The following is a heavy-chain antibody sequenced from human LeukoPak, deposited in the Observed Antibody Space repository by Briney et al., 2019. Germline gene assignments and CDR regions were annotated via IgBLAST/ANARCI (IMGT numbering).Heavy chain of an antibody. CDR2: INPNIGGT. CDR3: ARGGILGYCSSTSCHPSFKLDY. Sequence: GASVKVSCKASGYTFTGYYMPWVRQAPGQGLEWMGWINPNIGGTDYAQKFQGRVTMTRDTSISTAYMELSRLRSDDTAVYYCARGGILGYCSSTSCHPSFKLDYWGQGTLVTVSS. V-gene: IGHV1-2*02. CDR1: GYTFTGYY. D-gene: IGHD2-2*01. J-gene: IGHJ4*02.